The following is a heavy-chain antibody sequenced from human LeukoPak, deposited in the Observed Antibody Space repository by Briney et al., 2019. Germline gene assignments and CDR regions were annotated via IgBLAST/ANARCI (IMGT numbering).Heavy chain of an antibody. D-gene: IGHD1-26*01. CDR2: IYHSGST. CDR3: ARRRVGFTVDY. Sequence: SETLSLTCAVSGYSISCGYYWGWIRPPPGKGLEWIGSIYHSGSTYYNPSLKSRVNISVDTSKNQFSLKLSSVTAADTAVYYCARRRVGFTVDYWSQGTLVTVSS. CDR1: GYSISCGYY. V-gene: IGHV4-38-2*01. J-gene: IGHJ4*02.